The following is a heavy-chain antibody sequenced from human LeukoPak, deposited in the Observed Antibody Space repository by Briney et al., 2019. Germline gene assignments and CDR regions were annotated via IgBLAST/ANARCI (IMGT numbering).Heavy chain of an antibody. Sequence: PSETLSLTCKVSGYSIGRDYYWAWLRQPPGKGLEWIGSIFHTGRTVYNPSYECRLTISMDTSKNEFFLRLNSVTAADTAVYFCARDGGYPTTDEGFDPWGLGTLVTVSS. CDR2: IFHTGRT. CDR3: ARDGGYPTTDEGFDP. V-gene: IGHV4-38-2*02. D-gene: IGHD5-12*01. CDR1: GYSIGRDYY. J-gene: IGHJ5*02.